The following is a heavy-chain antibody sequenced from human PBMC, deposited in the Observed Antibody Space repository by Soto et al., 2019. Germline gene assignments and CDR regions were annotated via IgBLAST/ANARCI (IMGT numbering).Heavy chain of an antibody. CDR3: ARDHSIEVVGAWWLDP. Sequence: ASVKVSCKASGYTFTSYYMHWVRQAPGQGLEWMGIINPSGGSTSYAQKFQGRVTMTRDTSTSTVYMEVSSLRSDDTAVYYCARDHSIEVVGAWWLDPWGQGTLVTVSS. V-gene: IGHV1-46*01. J-gene: IGHJ5*02. D-gene: IGHD6-19*01. CDR2: INPSGGST. CDR1: GYTFTSYY.